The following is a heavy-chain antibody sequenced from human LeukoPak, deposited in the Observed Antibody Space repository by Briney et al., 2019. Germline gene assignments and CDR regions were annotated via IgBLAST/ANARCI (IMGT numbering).Heavy chain of an antibody. J-gene: IGHJ4*02. D-gene: IGHD5-24*01. CDR3: ARWLQLRDYFDC. V-gene: IGHV4-31*03. CDR2: IYYSGST. CDR1: GGSISSGGYY. Sequence: SETLSLTCTVSGGSISSGGYYWSWIRQHPGKGLEWIGYIYYSGSTYYNPSLKSRVSISVDTSKNQFSLKLSSVTAADTAVYYCARWLQLRDYFDCWGQGTLVTVSS.